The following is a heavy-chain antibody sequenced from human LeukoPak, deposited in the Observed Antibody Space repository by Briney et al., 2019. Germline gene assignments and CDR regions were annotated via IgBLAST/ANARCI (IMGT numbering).Heavy chain of an antibody. V-gene: IGHV4-4*07. CDR2: IYSSGST. D-gene: IGHD3-10*01. CDR3: ARLKGSGSYGDWFDP. J-gene: IGHJ5*02. Sequence: SETLSLTCTVSGASISAFHWTWFRQPAGKGLEWIGLIYSSGSTLFNPSLKSRVAMSVDLTKNQLSLKLTSVTAADTAVYYCARLKGSGSYGDWFDPWGQGTLVTVSS. CDR1: GASISAFH.